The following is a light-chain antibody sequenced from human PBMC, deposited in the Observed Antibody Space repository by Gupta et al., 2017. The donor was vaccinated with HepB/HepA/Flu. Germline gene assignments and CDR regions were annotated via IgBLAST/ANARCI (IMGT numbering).Light chain of an antibody. CDR3: QQEDSYPYT. Sequence: AIRMTQSPSSFSASTGDRVTITCRASQGISSYLAWYQQKLGKAPKLLIYAASTLQSGVPSRFSGSGSGTDFTLTISGLQSEDFATYYCQQEDSYPYTFGQGTKMEIK. CDR2: AAS. J-gene: IGKJ2*01. CDR1: QGISSY. V-gene: IGKV1-8*01.